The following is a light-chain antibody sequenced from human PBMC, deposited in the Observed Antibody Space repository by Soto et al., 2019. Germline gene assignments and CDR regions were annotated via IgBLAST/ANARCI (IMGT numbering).Light chain of an antibody. CDR1: QSVSNNY. Sequence: VLTQSPGTLSLSPGERATLSCRASQSVSNNYLAWYQQKPGQAPRLLIYDASNRATGIPARFSGSGSGTDFTLTISSLEPEDFAVYYCQQRSNWITFGQGTRLEIK. V-gene: IGKV3-11*01. J-gene: IGKJ5*01. CDR3: QQRSNWIT. CDR2: DAS.